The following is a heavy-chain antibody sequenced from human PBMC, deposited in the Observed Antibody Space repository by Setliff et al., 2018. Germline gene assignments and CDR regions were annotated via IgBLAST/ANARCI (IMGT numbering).Heavy chain of an antibody. CDR3: CSGSYLFVY. Sequence: GGSLRLSCAASGFTFSSYAMSWVRQAPGKGLEWVSAISGRGDSTFYEDAVKGRFTISRDNSKNTLYLQMNSLRAEDTAVYYCCSGSYLFVYWGQGSLVTVS. CDR1: GFTFSSYA. J-gene: IGHJ4*02. V-gene: IGHV3-23*01. D-gene: IGHD1-26*01. CDR2: ISGRGDST.